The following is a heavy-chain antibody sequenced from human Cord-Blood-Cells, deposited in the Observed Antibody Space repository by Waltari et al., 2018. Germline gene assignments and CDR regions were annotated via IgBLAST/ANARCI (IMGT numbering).Heavy chain of an antibody. CDR3: ARCSPFSSSWYFDY. CDR1: GGSISSSSYY. CDR2: IYYSGGT. V-gene: IGHV4-39*07. J-gene: IGHJ4*02. D-gene: IGHD6-13*01. Sequence: QLQLQESGPGLVKPSETLSLTCTVSGGSISSSSYYWGWIRQPPGKGLEWIGSIYYSGGTYDTPSLKSRVTISVDTSKNQFSLKLSSVTAADTAVYYCARCSPFSSSWYFDYWGQGTLVTVSS.